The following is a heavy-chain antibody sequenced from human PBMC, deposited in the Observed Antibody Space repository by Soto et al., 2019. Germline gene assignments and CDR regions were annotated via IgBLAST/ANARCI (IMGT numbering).Heavy chain of an antibody. Sequence: SETLSLTCTVSGGSVSSGSYYWSWIRQPPGKGLEWIGYIYYSGSTNYNPSLKSRVTISVDTSKNQFSLKLSSVTAADTAVYYCARVGGSYYFDYWGQGTLVTVSS. CDR3: ARVGGSYYFDY. D-gene: IGHD1-26*01. J-gene: IGHJ4*02. V-gene: IGHV4-61*01. CDR2: IYYSGST. CDR1: GGSVSSGSYY.